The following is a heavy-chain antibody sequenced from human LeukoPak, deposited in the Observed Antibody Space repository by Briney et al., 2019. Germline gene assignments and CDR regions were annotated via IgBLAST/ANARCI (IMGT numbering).Heavy chain of an antibody. CDR2: FSGNGEST. D-gene: IGHD3-10*01. CDR1: GFNFATHA. Sequence: GGSLRLSCAASGFNFATHALTGFRQPPGRGLKWLSAFSGNGESTHYADSVKGQFTISRDNYRNTLFLQMNSLRVEDTAIYYCAKDSYVSGRPLHTFDVWGQGTMVAVSS. CDR3: AKDSYVSGRPLHTFDV. V-gene: IGHV3-23*01. J-gene: IGHJ3*01.